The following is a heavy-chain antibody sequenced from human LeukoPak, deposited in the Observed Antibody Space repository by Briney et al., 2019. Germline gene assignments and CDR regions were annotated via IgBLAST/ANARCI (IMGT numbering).Heavy chain of an antibody. CDR3: ARDGYYDILTGYRLFDY. V-gene: IGHV1-3*01. CDR2: INAGNGNT. CDR1: GYTFTSYA. J-gene: IGHJ4*02. Sequence: ASVKASCKASGYTFTSYAMHWVRQAPGQRLEWMGWINAGNGNTKYSQKFQGRVTITRDTSASTAYMELSSLRSEDTAVYYCARDGYYDILTGYRLFDYWGQGTLVTVSS. D-gene: IGHD3-9*01.